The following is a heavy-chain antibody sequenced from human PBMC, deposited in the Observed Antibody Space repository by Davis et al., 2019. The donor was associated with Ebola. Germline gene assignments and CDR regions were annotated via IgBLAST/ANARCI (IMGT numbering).Heavy chain of an antibody. CDR2: ISTTGSTI. Sequence: GESLKISCVASGFSLNVHHMNWLRQAPGKELEWVAHISTTGSTIYYADSLKGRFTISRGNANNSLYLQMNSLTMDDTAIYYCARDPPNGLPVYYMDVWGKGTTVTVSS. V-gene: IGHV3-11*04. D-gene: IGHD4-11*01. CDR1: GFSLNVHH. J-gene: IGHJ6*03. CDR3: ARDPPNGLPVYYMDV.